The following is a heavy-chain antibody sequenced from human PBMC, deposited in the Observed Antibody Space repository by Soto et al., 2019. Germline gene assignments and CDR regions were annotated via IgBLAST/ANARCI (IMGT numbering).Heavy chain of an antibody. J-gene: IGHJ4*02. Sequence: GESLKISCKTSGYIFTSYWIGWVRQKPGKGLEWMGIISPSDSETRYSPSFQGQVIISADRSISTASLEWSSLKASDSAIYYCARASPGGSLGSHHDYWGQVPLVTFSS. CDR1: GYIFTSYW. D-gene: IGHD3-10*01. CDR3: ARASPGGSLGSHHDY. V-gene: IGHV5-51*01. CDR2: ISPSDSET.